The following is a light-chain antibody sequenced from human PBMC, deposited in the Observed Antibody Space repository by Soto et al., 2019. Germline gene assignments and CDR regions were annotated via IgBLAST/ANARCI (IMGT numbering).Light chain of an antibody. CDR3: VSYTDTDTLV. Sequence: QSVLTQPASVSGSRGQSIIISCVGRNTDVGQDKSVSWYQQGPGKAPKLLIFEVTNRPSGVSNRFSGSRSGNTASPTISGLQPDDEGDYFCVSYTDTDTLVFGTGTKVTVL. V-gene: IGLV2-14*01. CDR2: EVT. J-gene: IGLJ1*01. CDR1: NTDVGQDKS.